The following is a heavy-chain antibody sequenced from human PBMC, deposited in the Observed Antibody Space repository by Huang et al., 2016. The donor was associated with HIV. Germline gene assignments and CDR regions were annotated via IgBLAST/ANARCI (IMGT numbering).Heavy chain of an antibody. CDR1: GFKFSNYW. D-gene: IGHD2-15*01. Sequence: EEHLVESGGGLVQPGGSLRLSCEASGFKFSNYWMQWVRQAPGKGLMWVSRIKIDGRTTDYADSVKGQFTISRDNAKNTLYLQMSSLTAEDTAIYYCARAGGFEIWGQGTVVTVSS. J-gene: IGHJ3*02. CDR2: IKIDGRTT. CDR3: ARAGGFEI. V-gene: IGHV3-74*01.